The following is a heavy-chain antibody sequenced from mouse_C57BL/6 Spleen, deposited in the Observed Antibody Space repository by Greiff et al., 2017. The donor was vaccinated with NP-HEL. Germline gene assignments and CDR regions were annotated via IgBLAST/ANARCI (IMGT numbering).Heavy chain of an antibody. V-gene: IGHV1-69*01. CDR1: GYTFTSYW. D-gene: IGHD4-1*01. CDR3: ARELGRSWYFEV. CDR2: IDPSDSYT. Sequence: QVQLQQPGAELVMPGASVKLSCKASGYTFTSYWMHWVKQRPGQGLEWIGEIDPSDSYTNYNQQFKGKSTLTVDKSSSTAYRQLSSLTSEDSAVYYCARELGRSWYFEVWGTGTTVTVSS. J-gene: IGHJ1*03.